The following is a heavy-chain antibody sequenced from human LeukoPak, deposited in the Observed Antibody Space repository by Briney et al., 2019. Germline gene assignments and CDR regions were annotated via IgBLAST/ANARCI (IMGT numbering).Heavy chain of an antibody. CDR3: ATGSDYYYAS. CDR1: GFTFTRNC. J-gene: IGHJ5*02. CDR2: VPHDGSNA. D-gene: IGHD3-3*01. Sequence: GGSLRLSCVASGFTFTRNCMHWVRQAPGKGLEWVAAVPHDGSNALYADSVKGRFTISRDDSKNTQYLQMNSRRIEDSAMYYCATGSDYYYASWGQGALVTVSS. V-gene: IGHV3-30*03.